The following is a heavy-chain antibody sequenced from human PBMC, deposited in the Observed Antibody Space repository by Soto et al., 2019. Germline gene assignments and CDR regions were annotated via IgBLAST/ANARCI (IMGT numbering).Heavy chain of an antibody. D-gene: IGHD3-9*01. CDR3: AHTRGDILTGYFDY. Sequence: SGPTLVKPTQTLTLTCTFSGFSLSTSGVGVGWIRQPPGKALEWLALIYWNDDKRYSPSLKSRLTITKDTSKNQVVLTMTNMDPVDTATYYCAHTRGDILTGYFDYWGQGTLVTVSS. V-gene: IGHV2-5*01. J-gene: IGHJ4*02. CDR2: IYWNDDK. CDR1: GFSLSTSGVG.